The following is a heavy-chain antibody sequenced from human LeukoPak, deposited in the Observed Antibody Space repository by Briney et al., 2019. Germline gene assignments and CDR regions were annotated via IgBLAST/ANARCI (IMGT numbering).Heavy chain of an antibody. D-gene: IGHD2-15*01. CDR3: ARGVVAAPQTFDY. V-gene: IGHV4-59*01. CDR2: LYYSGST. Sequence: PSETLSLTCTVSGGSISSYYWTWIRQPPGKGLEWIGSLYYSGSTNYNPSLKSRVTISVDTSKNQFSLKLSSVTAADTAVYYCARGVVAAPQTFDYWGQGTLVTVSS. CDR1: GGSISSYY. J-gene: IGHJ4*02.